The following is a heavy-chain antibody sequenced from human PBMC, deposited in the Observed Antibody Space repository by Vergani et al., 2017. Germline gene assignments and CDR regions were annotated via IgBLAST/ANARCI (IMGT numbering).Heavy chain of an antibody. Sequence: QVQLQESGPGLVKPSQTLSLTCTVSGGSISSGSYYWSWIRQPAGKGLEWIGRIYTSGSTNYNPSLKSRVTISVDTSKNQFSLKLSSVTAADTAVYYCARLPAVAPAYYYYGMDVWGQGP. J-gene: IGHJ6*02. V-gene: IGHV4-61*02. D-gene: IGHD6-19*01. CDR1: GGSISSGSYY. CDR3: ARLPAVAPAYYYYGMDV. CDR2: IYTSGST.